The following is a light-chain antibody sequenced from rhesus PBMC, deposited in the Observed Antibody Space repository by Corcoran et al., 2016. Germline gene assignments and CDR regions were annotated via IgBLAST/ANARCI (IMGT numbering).Light chain of an antibody. V-gene: IGKV3-35*01. CDR3: QQYDNCPWT. CDR1: QSVSSR. CDR2: DAY. Sequence: EIVLAQSLATLSLSPGERATLSCRASQSVSSRLDWYLQTPGQPPRLRFYDAYTRIRGSPARFSGSGSGTDFTLNISSLEHEDVGIYYCQQYDNCPWTFGQGTKVDIK. J-gene: IGKJ1*01.